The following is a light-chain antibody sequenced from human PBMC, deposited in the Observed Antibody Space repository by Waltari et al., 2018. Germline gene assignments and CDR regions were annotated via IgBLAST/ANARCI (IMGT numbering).Light chain of an antibody. CDR1: NIGSKS. Sequence: SYVLTQPPSVSVAPRETARITCGGNNIGSKSVHWYQQEPGQAPILVIYYNNDRPSGIPERFSGSNSGNTATLTISRVDAGDEADYYCQVWDSDSDHVVFGGGTKLAVL. J-gene: IGLJ2*01. CDR2: YNN. CDR3: QVWDSDSDHVV. V-gene: IGLV3-21*01.